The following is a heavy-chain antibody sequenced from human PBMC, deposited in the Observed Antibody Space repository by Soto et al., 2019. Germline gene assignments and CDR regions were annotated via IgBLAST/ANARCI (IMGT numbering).Heavy chain of an antibody. CDR3: TRDLVAGTPGGLDV. J-gene: IGHJ6*02. Sequence: EVQLVESGGGLVQPGGSLRLSCAASGFTFSDHYMDWVRQAPGKGLEWVGRIRRKVNSYTTEYAAAVKGRFTISRDDSTNSLYLQMNRLKTEDTAVYYCTRDLVAGTPGGLDVWGQGTAVAVSS. CDR1: GFTFSDHY. D-gene: IGHD6-19*01. V-gene: IGHV3-72*01. CDR2: IRRKVNSYTT.